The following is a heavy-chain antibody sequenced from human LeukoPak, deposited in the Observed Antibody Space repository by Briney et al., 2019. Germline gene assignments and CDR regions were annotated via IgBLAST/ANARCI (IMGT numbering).Heavy chain of an antibody. CDR1: GYTFTSYG. CDR3: ARHSSGWATDWYYFDH. V-gene: IGHV1-18*01. Sequence: ASVKVSCKASGYTFTSYGISWVRQAPGQGLEWMGWISAYNGNTNYAQKLQGRVTMTTDTSTSTAYMELRSLRSDDTAVYYCARHSSGWATDWYYFDHWGQGTLVTVSS. J-gene: IGHJ4*02. D-gene: IGHD6-19*01. CDR2: ISAYNGNT.